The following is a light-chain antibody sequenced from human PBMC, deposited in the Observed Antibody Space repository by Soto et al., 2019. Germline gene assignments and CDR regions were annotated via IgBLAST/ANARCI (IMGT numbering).Light chain of an antibody. V-gene: IGKV3-15*01. Sequence: EIVMTQSPATLSVSPGERATLSCRASQSLSSDLAWYQQKPGQTPRLLIYGAYTRATGISARFMGSGSGTEFNLTISSLQSEDFALYYCQHYSNWPWTFGQGTKVEI. CDR3: QHYSNWPWT. CDR2: GAY. J-gene: IGKJ1*01. CDR1: QSLSSD.